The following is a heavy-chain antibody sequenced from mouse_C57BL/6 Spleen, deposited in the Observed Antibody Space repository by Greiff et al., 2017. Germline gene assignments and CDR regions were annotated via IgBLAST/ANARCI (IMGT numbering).Heavy chain of an antibody. CDR2: IDPSDSET. Sequence: QVQLKQPGAELVRPGSSVKLSCKASGYTFTSYWMHWVKQRPIQGLEWIGNIDPSDSETHYNQKFKDKATLTVDKSSSTAYMQLSSLTSEDSAVYYCARWSTTPYFDYWGQGTTLTVSS. V-gene: IGHV1-52*01. CDR1: GYTFTSYW. CDR3: ARWSTTPYFDY. J-gene: IGHJ2*01. D-gene: IGHD1-1*01.